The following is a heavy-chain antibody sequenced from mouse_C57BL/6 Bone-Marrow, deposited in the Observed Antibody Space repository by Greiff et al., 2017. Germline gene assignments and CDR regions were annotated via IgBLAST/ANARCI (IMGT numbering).Heavy chain of an antibody. J-gene: IGHJ2*01. CDR1: GYTFTSYW. CDR2: IHPNSGST. Sequence: QVQLQQPGAELVKPGASVKLSCKASGYTFTSYWMHWVNQRPGQGLEWIGMIHPNSGSTNYNEKFKSKSTLTVDKSHSPAYMQLSRLTSEDSAVYDGARVGPGWLLPHYFDYWGQGTTLTVST. V-gene: IGHV1-64*01. D-gene: IGHD2-3*01. CDR3: ARVGPGWLLPHYFDY.